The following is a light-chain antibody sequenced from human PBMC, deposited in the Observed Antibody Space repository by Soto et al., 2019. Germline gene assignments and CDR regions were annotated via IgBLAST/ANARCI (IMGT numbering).Light chain of an antibody. CDR2: GAS. CDR3: HQYGSAPWT. V-gene: IGKV3-20*01. J-gene: IGKJ1*01. Sequence: IVLTQSPGTLSFSPGERSALPCRASQSVSSNYVAWYQQKPGQAPRLLISGASNRATGTPDRFRGSGSGTDFTLTITRLEPEDFAVYYCHQYGSAPWTFGQGTKVDIK. CDR1: QSVSSNY.